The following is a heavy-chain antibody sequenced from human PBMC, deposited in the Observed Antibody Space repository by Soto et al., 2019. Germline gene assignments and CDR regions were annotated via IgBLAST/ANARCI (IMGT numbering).Heavy chain of an antibody. CDR2: MNPMSVNT. D-gene: IGHD6-19*01. J-gene: IGHJ4*02. CDR3: ARGQRWGVAVAGGEDY. CDR1: GYTFTSFE. V-gene: IGHV1-8*01. Sequence: ASVKVSCKASGYTFTSFEVNWVRQASGQGLEWMGWMNPMSVNTGYAQKFQGRVTMTRDTSISTAYMELSSLRSEDTAVYYCARGQRWGVAVAGGEDYWGQGTLVTVSS.